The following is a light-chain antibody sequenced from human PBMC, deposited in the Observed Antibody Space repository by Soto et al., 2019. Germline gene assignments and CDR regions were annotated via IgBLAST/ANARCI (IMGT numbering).Light chain of an antibody. V-gene: IGLV2-14*01. CDR1: SSDVGGYEY. CDR2: EVS. J-gene: IGLJ1*01. CDR3: SSYTTANTYV. Sequence: QSVLTQPASVSGSPGQSITISCTGTSSDVGGYEYVSWYQHHPGKAPKLMIYEVSNRPSGVSHRFSGSKSGNTASLTISGIQAEDEADYYCSSYTTANTYVFGTGTKVTV.